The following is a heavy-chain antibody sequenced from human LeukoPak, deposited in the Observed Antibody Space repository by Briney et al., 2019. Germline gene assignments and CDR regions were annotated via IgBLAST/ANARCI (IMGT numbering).Heavy chain of an antibody. CDR1: GFTVSSNY. V-gene: IGHV3-53*04. Sequence: GGSLRLSCAASGFTVSSNYMSWVRRAPGKGLEWVSLIYAGGSTYYADAVKGRFTISRHNSKNTLHLQMNSLRVEDTAVYYCAAAGSSELLWDYAMNVWGQGTTVTVSS. J-gene: IGHJ6*02. CDR3: AAAGSSELLWDYAMNV. CDR2: IYAGGST. D-gene: IGHD3-10*01.